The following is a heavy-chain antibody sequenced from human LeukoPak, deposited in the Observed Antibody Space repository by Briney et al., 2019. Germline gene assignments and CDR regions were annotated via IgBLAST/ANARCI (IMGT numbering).Heavy chain of an antibody. Sequence: ASVKVSCKASGYTFTSYYMHWVRQAPGQGLEWMGIINPSGGSTSYAQKFQGRVTMTRDTSTSTAYMELSSLRSEDTAVYYCARVVGATLFDYWGQGTLVTVSS. CDR3: ARVVGATLFDY. D-gene: IGHD1-26*01. J-gene: IGHJ4*02. CDR1: GYTFTSYY. V-gene: IGHV1-46*01. CDR2: INPSGGST.